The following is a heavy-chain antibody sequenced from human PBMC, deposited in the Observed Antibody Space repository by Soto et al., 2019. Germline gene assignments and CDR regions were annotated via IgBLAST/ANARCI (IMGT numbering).Heavy chain of an antibody. V-gene: IGHV1-3*01. CDR2: INAGNGKT. Sequence: QVQLVQSGAEVKKPGASVKVSCKASGYTFTNYAMHWVRQAPGQRLEWMGWINAGNGKTKYSQKFQGRVTITRDTSASTAYMALSSLRSEDTAVYYCARGGSLYWYFDLWGRGTLVTVSS. D-gene: IGHD1-26*01. CDR3: ARGGSLYWYFDL. CDR1: GYTFTNYA. J-gene: IGHJ2*01.